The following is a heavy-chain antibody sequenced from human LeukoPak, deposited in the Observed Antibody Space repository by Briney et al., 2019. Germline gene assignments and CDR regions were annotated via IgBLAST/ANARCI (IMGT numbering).Heavy chain of an antibody. CDR1: GVSISSSS. CDR3: ARGMSSNWPGRLDY. J-gene: IGHJ4*02. Sequence: SETLSLTCSVSGVSISSSSWSWIRQPPGKGLEWIGFISNSGSTTYNPSLKSRLTISVDTSNSQFSLNLSSVTAADTGVYYCARGMSSNWPGRLDYWGQGTLVSVSS. D-gene: IGHD1-26*01. CDR2: ISNSGST. V-gene: IGHV4-59*01.